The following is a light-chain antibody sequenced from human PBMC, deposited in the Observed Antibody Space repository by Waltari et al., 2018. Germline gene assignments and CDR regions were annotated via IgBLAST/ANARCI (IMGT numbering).Light chain of an antibody. Sequence: QSALTQPASVSGSPGQSITISCTGTSSDGGGYNYVSWYQQHPGKAPKLMIYDVSNRPSGGSNRFSGSKSGNTASLTISGLQAEDEADYYCSSYTSSSSWVFGGGTKLTVL. J-gene: IGLJ3*02. CDR2: DVS. CDR1: SSDGGGYNY. CDR3: SSYTSSSSWV. V-gene: IGLV2-14*01.